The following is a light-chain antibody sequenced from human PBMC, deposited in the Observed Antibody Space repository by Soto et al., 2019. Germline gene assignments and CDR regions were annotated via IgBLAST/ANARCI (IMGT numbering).Light chain of an antibody. Sequence: EIVLTQSPGTLSLSPGERATLSCRASQTINNRYLAWYQQKPGQAPRLLIYGASSRATGIPDRFSGSGSGTDFTLTISRLEPEDFAVYYCQQFASSPGFTFGPGTKV. CDR2: GAS. V-gene: IGKV3-20*01. CDR1: QTINNRY. CDR3: QQFASSPGFT. J-gene: IGKJ3*01.